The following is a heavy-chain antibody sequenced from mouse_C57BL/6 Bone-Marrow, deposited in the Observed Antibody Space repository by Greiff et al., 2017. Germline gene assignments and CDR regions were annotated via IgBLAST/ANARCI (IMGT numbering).Heavy chain of an antibody. J-gene: IGHJ3*01. V-gene: IGHV1-82*01. Sequence: QVQLQQSGPELVKPGASVKISCKASGYAFSSSWMNWVKQRPGKGLEWIGRIYPGDGDTNYNGKFKGKATLTADKSSSTAYMQRSSLTSEDAAVYFGARFGRGVADWGQGTLVTVSA. CDR3: ARFGRGVAD. CDR2: IYPGDGDT. CDR1: GYAFSSSW. D-gene: IGHD3-3*01.